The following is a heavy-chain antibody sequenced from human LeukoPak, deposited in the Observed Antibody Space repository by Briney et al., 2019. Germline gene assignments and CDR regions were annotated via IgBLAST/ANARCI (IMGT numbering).Heavy chain of an antibody. Sequence: SETLSLTCTVSGGSISSYYWSWIRQPAGKGLEWIGRIYTSGSTNYNPSLKSRVTMSVDTSKNQFSLRLSSVNAADTAVYFCAREGTSGGLNWLDPWGQGTLVTVS. J-gene: IGHJ5*02. CDR2: IYTSGST. V-gene: IGHV4-4*07. CDR1: GGSISSYY. CDR3: AREGTSGGLNWLDP. D-gene: IGHD3-10*01.